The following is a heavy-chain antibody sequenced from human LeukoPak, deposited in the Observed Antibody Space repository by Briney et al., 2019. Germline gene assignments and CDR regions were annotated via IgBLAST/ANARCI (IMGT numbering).Heavy chain of an antibody. J-gene: IGHJ4*02. CDR1: GFTFSSYA. CDR2: ISYDGSNK. D-gene: IGHD4-17*01. V-gene: IGHV3-30-3*01. CDR3: ARGPNYGSRTDFLDY. Sequence: GRSLRLSCAASGFTFSSYAMHWVRQAPGKGLEWVAVISYDGSNKYYADSVKGRFTISRDNSKNTLYLQMNSLRAEDTAIYFCARGPNYGSRTDFLDYWGQGTLVTVSS.